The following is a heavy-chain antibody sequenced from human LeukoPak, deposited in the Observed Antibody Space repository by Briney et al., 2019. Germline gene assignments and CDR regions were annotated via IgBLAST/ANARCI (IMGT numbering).Heavy chain of an antibody. CDR1: GFTFSSYS. CDR2: INSDGSST. J-gene: IGHJ4*02. V-gene: IGHV3-74*01. CDR3: ARGTNYYDSTGMSD. D-gene: IGHD3-22*01. Sequence: GGSLRLSCAASGFTFSSYSMNWVRQAPGKGLVWVSRINSDGSSTNYADSVKGRFTISRDNAKNTLYLQVNSLRAEDTAVYFCARGTNYYDSTGMSDWGQGTLVTVSS.